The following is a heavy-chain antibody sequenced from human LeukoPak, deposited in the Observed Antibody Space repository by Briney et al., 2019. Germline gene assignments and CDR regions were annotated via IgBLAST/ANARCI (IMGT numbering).Heavy chain of an antibody. D-gene: IGHD7-27*01. CDR2: INQDGSEK. CDR3: ARAYGDY. J-gene: IGHJ4*02. CDR1: VFPFSGYL. V-gene: IGHV3-7*01. Sequence: GGSLRLSCAPPVFPFSGYLTTWVPQALGKGLECVAKINQDGSEKNYGDSVEGRLTISRDRNSVFLQMNSIRVEDTGVYYCARAYGDYWGQGTLVTVSS.